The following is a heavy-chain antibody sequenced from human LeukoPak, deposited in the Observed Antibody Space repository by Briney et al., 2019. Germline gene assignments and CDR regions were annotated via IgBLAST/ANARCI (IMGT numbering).Heavy chain of an antibody. D-gene: IGHD6-19*01. Sequence: GSLRLSCAASGFTFNSYDMQWVRQSPGKGLEWVTFIRYDGGDKYYVDSVEGRFTISRDNSKNTLYLQMNSLRAEDTAVYYCATSVTGYSSRFYYWGQGTLVTVSP. V-gene: IGHV3-30*02. CDR2: IRYDGGDK. CDR3: ATSVTGYSSRFYY. J-gene: IGHJ4*02. CDR1: GFTFNSYD.